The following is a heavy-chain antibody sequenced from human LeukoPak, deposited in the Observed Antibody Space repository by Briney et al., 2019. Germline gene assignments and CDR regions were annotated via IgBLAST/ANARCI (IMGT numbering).Heavy chain of an antibody. V-gene: IGHV3-30*02. D-gene: IGHD3-10*01. CDR2: IRYDGSNK. Sequence: PGGSLRLSCAASGFTFSSYGMHWVRQAPGKGLEWVAFIRYDGSNKYYADSVKGRFTISRDNSKNTLYLQMNSLRAEDTAVYYCHGYYYGSGRYDAFDIWGQGTMVTVSS. CDR1: GFTFSSYG. J-gene: IGHJ3*02. CDR3: HGYYYGSGRYDAFDI.